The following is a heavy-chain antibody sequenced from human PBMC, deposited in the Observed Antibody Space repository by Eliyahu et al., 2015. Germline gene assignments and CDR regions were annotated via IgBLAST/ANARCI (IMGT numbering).Heavy chain of an antibody. Sequence: EVQLLESGGGLVQPGGSXRXSCAXSGFXFXXXAMXWVRQAPGKGLEWVSAISGSGGSTYYADSVKGRFTISRDNSKNTLYLQMNSLRAEDTAVYYCAKVGLMITMIVDWGQGTLVTVSS. CDR2: ISGSGGST. CDR1: GFXFXXXA. CDR3: AKVGLMITMIVD. V-gene: IGHV3-23*01. D-gene: IGHD3-22*01. J-gene: IGHJ4*02.